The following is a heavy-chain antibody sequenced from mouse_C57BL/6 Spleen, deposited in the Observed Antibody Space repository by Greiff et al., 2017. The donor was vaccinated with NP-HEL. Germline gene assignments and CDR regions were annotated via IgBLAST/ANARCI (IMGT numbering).Heavy chain of an antibody. J-gene: IGHJ2*01. Sequence: QVQLQQSGPELVKPGASVKISCKASGYAFSSSWMNWVKQRPGKGLEWIGRIYPGDGDTNYNGKFKGKATLTADKSSSTAYMQLSSLTSEDSAVYFCAREPLYYYDLDYWGQGTTLTVSS. CDR2: IYPGDGDT. CDR3: AREPLYYYDLDY. V-gene: IGHV1-82*01. D-gene: IGHD1-1*01. CDR1: GYAFSSSW.